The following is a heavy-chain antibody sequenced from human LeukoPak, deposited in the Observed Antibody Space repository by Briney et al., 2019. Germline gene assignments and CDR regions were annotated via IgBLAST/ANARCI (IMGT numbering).Heavy chain of an antibody. Sequence: GGSLRLSCAASGFTYSNYAMSWVRQAPGKGPEWVSGLSGNGVTTNSVDSVKGRFIISRDNSKNMLYLQMNSLRAEDTAVYYCAKDLSWGFFDYWGQGTLVTVSS. D-gene: IGHD1-26*01. V-gene: IGHV3-23*01. CDR3: AKDLSWGFFDY. J-gene: IGHJ4*02. CDR1: GFTYSNYA. CDR2: LSGNGVTT.